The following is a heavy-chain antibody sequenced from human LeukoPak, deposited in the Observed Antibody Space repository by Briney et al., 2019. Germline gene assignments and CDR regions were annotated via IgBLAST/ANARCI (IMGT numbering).Heavy chain of an antibody. D-gene: IGHD2-15*01. Sequence: EASVKVSCKASGYTFTGYYMHWVRQAPGQGLEWMGRINPNSGGTNYAQKFQGRVTMTRDTSISTAYMELSRLRSDDTAVYYCARVREYCSGGSCRRYWFDPWGQGTLVTVSS. CDR3: ARVREYCSGGSCRRYWFDP. V-gene: IGHV1-2*06. CDR2: INPNSGGT. J-gene: IGHJ5*02. CDR1: GYTFTGYY.